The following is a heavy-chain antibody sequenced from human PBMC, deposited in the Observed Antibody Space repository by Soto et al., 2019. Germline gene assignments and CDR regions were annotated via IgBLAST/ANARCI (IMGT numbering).Heavy chain of an antibody. D-gene: IGHD3-3*01. V-gene: IGHV3-49*04. CDR3: TRDITISTTNPRP. CDR2: IRSKAYGGTT. J-gene: IGHJ5*02. Sequence: GESLKISCTASGFTFGDYAMSWVRQAPGKGLEWVGFIRSKAYGGTTEYAASVKGRFIISRDDSKSIAYLQMNSLKTEDTAVYYCTRDITISTTNPRPWGQGTLVTVSS. CDR1: GFTFGDYA.